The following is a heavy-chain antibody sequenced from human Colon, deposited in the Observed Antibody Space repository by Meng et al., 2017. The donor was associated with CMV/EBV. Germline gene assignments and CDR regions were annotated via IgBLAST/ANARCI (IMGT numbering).Heavy chain of an antibody. Sequence: GESLKISCAASGFTFSSYSMNWVRQAPGKGLEWVSSISSSSSYIYYADSVKGRFTISRDNAKNSLYLQMNSLRAEDTAVYYCARLQPGGAFDIWGQGTMVTVSS. CDR2: ISSSSSYI. CDR3: ARLQPGGAFDI. J-gene: IGHJ3*02. D-gene: IGHD5-18*01. V-gene: IGHV3-21*01. CDR1: GFTFSSYS.